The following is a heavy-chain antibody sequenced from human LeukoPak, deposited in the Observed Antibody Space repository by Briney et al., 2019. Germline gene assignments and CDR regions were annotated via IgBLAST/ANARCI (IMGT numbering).Heavy chain of an antibody. CDR1: GFTFSSYA. CDR3: AKDHNQVLLWFGELLSSHYFDY. J-gene: IGHJ4*02. V-gene: IGHV3-30-3*01. D-gene: IGHD3-10*01. CDR2: ISYDGSNK. Sequence: GGSLRLSCAASGFTFSSYAMHWVRQAPGKGLEWVAVISYDGSNKYYADSVKGRFTISRDNSKNTLYLQMNSLRAEDTAVYYCAKDHNQVLLWFGELLSSHYFDYWGQGTLVTVSS.